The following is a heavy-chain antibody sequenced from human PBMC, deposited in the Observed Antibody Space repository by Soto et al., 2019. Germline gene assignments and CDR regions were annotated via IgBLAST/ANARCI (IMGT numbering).Heavy chain of an antibody. V-gene: IGHV3-48*02. CDR3: ARDPDYYDSSGYYTEYFQH. Sequence: GRSLRLSCAASGFTFSSYSMNWVRQAPGKGLEWVSYISSSSSTIYYADSVKGRFTISRDNAKNSLYLQMNSLRDEDTAVYYCARDPDYYDSSGYYTEYFQHWGQGNLVTVSS. CDR1: GFTFSSYS. J-gene: IGHJ1*01. D-gene: IGHD3-22*01. CDR2: ISSSSSTI.